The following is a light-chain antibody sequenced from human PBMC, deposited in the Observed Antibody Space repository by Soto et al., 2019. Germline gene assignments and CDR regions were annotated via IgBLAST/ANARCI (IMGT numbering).Light chain of an antibody. Sequence: DIVMTQSPLSLPVTPGEPASISCRSSQSLLHSNGYNYLDWYLQKPGQSPQLLIYLGSNRASGVPDRFSGSGSGTDFTLKISRVEAEDVGVYYCMQALQTPRYTFGQGTKVDI. CDR2: LGS. CDR1: QSLLHSNGYNY. J-gene: IGKJ2*01. V-gene: IGKV2-28*01. CDR3: MQALQTPRYT.